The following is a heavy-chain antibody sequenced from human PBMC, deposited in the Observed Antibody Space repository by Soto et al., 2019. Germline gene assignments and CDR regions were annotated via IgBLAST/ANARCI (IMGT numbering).Heavy chain of an antibody. CDR1: GFTFSSYA. CDR2: ISYDGSNK. V-gene: IGHV3-30-3*01. Sequence: QVQLVESGGGVVQPGRSLRLSCAASGFTFSSYAMHWVRQAPGKGLEWVAVISYDGSNKYYADSVKGRFTISRDNSKNTLYLQMNSLRAEDTAVYYCARGRGSSSWYKDAVDIWGQGTMVTVSS. D-gene: IGHD6-13*01. J-gene: IGHJ3*02. CDR3: ARGRGSSSWYKDAVDI.